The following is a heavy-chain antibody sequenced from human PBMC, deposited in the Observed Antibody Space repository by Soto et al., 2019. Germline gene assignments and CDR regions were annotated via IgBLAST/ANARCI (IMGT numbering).Heavy chain of an antibody. Sequence: SETLSLTCTLSGGSISRGGYYWSWIRQHPGKGLEWIGYIYYSGSTYYNPSLKSRVTISVDTSKNQFSLKLSSVTAADTAVYYCARAGITMVRGVSGGMDAWGQGTTVTVSS. J-gene: IGHJ6*02. CDR3: ARAGITMVRGVSGGMDA. CDR2: IYYSGST. V-gene: IGHV4-31*03. CDR1: GGSISRGGYY. D-gene: IGHD3-10*01.